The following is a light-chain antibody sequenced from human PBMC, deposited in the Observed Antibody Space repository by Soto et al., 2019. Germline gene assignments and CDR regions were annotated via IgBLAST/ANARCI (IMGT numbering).Light chain of an antibody. Sequence: QSVLTLPASVSGSPGQSITISCTGTSSDVGSYNLVSWYQQHPGKAPKLMIYEVSKRPSGVSNRFSGSKSGNTASLTISGLQAEDEADYYCCSYAGCSTIVFGTGTKVTVL. CDR2: EVS. V-gene: IGLV2-23*02. J-gene: IGLJ1*01. CDR3: CSYAGCSTIV. CDR1: SSDVGSYNL.